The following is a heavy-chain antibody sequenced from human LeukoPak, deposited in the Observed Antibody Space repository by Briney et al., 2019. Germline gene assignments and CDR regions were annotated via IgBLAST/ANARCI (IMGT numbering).Heavy chain of an antibody. V-gene: IGHV6-1*01. J-gene: IGHJ3*02. CDR2: TYYKSKWYN. CDR1: GDSVSSNSAA. Sequence: SQTLSLTCAISGDSVSSNSAAWNWIRQSPSRGLEWLGRTYYKSKWYNDYAVSVRSRITINPDTSRTQFSLQLNSVTPDDTAVYYCARVSYSSSWPRNAFDIWGQGTMVTVSS. CDR3: ARVSYSSSWPRNAFDI. D-gene: IGHD6-13*01.